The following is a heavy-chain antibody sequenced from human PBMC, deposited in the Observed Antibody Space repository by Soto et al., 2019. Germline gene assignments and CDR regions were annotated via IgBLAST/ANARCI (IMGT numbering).Heavy chain of an antibody. CDR2: IAGRADGGTT. CDR3: TTWERGGFDL. V-gene: IGHV3-15*07. D-gene: IGHD1-26*01. CDR1: DFTLSDAW. Sequence: DVQLMESGGGLVKPGGSLTLSCTASDFTLSDAWMNWVRQAPGKGLEWVGRIAGRADGGTTAYAAPVKGRCTISGDASKNMLYLEVNSLKTEDTAVYYCTTWERGGFDLWGRGTLVTVSS. J-gene: IGHJ2*01.